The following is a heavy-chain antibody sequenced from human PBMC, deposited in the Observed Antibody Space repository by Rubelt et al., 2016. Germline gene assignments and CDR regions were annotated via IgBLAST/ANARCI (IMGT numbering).Heavy chain of an antibody. V-gene: IGHV3-30*04. CDR3: AREPGRFGWQQLVLLGNGMDV. CDR2: ISYDGSNK. CDR1: GFTFSSYA. Sequence: SVVSVVQPGRSLRLSCAASGFTFSSYAMHWVRQAPGKGLEWVAVISYDGSNKYYADSVEGRFTISRDNSKNTLYLQMNSLRAEDTAVYYCAREPGRFGWQQLVLLGNGMDVWGQGTTVTVSS. J-gene: IGHJ6*02. D-gene: IGHD6-13*01.